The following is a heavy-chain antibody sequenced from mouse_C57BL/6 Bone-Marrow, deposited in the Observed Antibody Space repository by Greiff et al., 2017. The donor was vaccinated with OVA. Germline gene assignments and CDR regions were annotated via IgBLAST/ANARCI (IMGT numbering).Heavy chain of an antibody. J-gene: IGHJ4*01. CDR2: IYPRSGNT. CDR1: GYTFTSYG. V-gene: IGHV1-81*01. Sequence: QVQLKQSGAELARPGASVKLSCKASGYTFTSYGISWVKQRTGQGLEWIGEIYPRSGNTYYNEKFKGKATLTADKSSSTAYMELRSLTSEDSAVYFCARGVLRRRGYAMDYWGQGTSVTVSS. D-gene: IGHD2-4*01. CDR3: ARGVLRRRGYAMDY.